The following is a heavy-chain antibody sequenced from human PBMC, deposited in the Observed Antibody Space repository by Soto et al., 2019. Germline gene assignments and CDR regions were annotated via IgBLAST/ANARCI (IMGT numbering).Heavy chain of an antibody. CDR2: ISKDGGTK. V-gene: IGHV3-30*18. J-gene: IGHJ4*02. Sequence: QVQLVESGGGVVQPGRSLRLSCAASGFTFSSYGMHWVRQAPGKGLEWVAVISKDGGTKYDADSVKGRFTISRDNSKNTLYVQMKSVRSEDTAVYYCEKETHSRGYGSYFDYWCQGSVVTVSS. CDR1: GFTFSSYG. D-gene: IGHD3-22*01. CDR3: EKETHSRGYGSYFDY.